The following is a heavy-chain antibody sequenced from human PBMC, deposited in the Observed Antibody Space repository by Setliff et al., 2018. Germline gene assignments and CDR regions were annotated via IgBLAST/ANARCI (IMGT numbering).Heavy chain of an antibody. V-gene: IGHV5-51*01. CDR2: VYPGDSDT. CDR1: GYSFTSYW. D-gene: IGHD6-19*01. J-gene: IGHJ5*02. CDR3: ARCPGSGWDGWFDP. Sequence: GESLKISCKGSGYSFTSYWIGWVRQMPGKGLEWMGIVYPGDSDTRYSPSFQGQVTISAXXSIXXXXXXXXXXXXXXXXXXYCARCPGSGWDGWFDPWGQGTLVTVSS.